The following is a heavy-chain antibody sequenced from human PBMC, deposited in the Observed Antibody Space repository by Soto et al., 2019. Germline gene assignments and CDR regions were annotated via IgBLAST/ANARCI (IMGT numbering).Heavy chain of an antibody. CDR2: IYYSGST. CDR1: GGSISSYY. Sequence: PSETLSLTCTVSGGSISSYYWSWIRQPPGKGLEWIGYIYYSGSTNYSPSLKSRVTISVDTSKNQFSLKLSSVTAADTAVYYCARAKYYYDSSGYFSTPIHYFGYWGQGTLFTVSS. V-gene: IGHV4-59*01. D-gene: IGHD3-22*01. J-gene: IGHJ4*02. CDR3: ARAKYYYDSSGYFSTPIHYFGY.